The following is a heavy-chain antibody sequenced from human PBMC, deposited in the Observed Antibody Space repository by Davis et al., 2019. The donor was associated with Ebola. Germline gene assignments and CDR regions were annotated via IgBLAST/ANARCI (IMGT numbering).Heavy chain of an antibody. Sequence: PGGSLRLSCAASGFTFSSYGMHWVRQAPGKGLEWVAVISYDGSNKYYADSVKGRFTISRDNSKNTLYLQMNSLRAEDTAVYYCAKGRYYDSSVYYFDYWGQGTLVTVSS. D-gene: IGHD3-22*01. J-gene: IGHJ4*02. CDR1: GFTFSSYG. CDR3: AKGRYYDSSVYYFDY. V-gene: IGHV3-30*18. CDR2: ISYDGSNK.